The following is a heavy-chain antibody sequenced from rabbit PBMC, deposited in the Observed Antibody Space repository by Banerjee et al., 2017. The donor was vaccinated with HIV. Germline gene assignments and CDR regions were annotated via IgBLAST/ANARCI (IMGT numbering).Heavy chain of an antibody. V-gene: IGHV1S7*01. CDR2: IYAGGGSA. D-gene: IGHD1-1*01. CDR1: GFDFSTHY. J-gene: IGHJ4*01. CDR3: VRDYRYASSSGYYDL. Sequence: QLKETGGGLVQPGGSLTLSCKASGFDFSTHYMSWVRQAPGKGLEWIGIIYAGGGSADYATWVNGRFTISSDNAQNTMDLQMNSLTAADTATYFCVRDYRYASSSGYYDLWGQGTLVTVS.